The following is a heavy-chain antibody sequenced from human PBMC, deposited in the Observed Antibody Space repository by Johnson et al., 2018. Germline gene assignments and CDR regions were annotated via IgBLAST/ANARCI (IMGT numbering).Heavy chain of an antibody. CDR3: AREAEYSVEYFQY. Sequence: QVQLVESGGGVVQPGRSLRLSCAASGFTFSHYGMHWVRQAPGKGLEWLALIWFDGHNKYDADSVKGRFTISRDNSKNTLYLQMNSLRGEDTAVYYCAREAEYSVEYFQYWGRGTLVTVSS. V-gene: IGHV3-33*01. J-gene: IGHJ1*01. D-gene: IGHD5/OR15-5a*01. CDR2: IWFDGHNK. CDR1: GFTFSHYG.